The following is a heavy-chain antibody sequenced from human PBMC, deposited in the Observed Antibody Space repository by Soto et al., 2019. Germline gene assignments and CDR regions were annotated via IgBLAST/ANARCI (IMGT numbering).Heavy chain of an antibody. D-gene: IGHD3-3*01. Sequence: SETLSLTCTVSGGSISSSSYYWGWIRQPPGKGLEWIGSIYYSGSTYYNPSLKSRVTISVDTSKNQFSLKLSSVTAADTAVYYCARHNGEWLFVGYYFDYWGQGTLVTVSS. V-gene: IGHV4-39*01. J-gene: IGHJ4*02. CDR1: GGSISSSSYY. CDR3: ARHNGEWLFVGYYFDY. CDR2: IYYSGST.